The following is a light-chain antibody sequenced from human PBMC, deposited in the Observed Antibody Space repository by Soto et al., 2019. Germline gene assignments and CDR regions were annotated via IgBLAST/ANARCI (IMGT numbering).Light chain of an antibody. Sequence: EIVLTQSPGTLSLSPGERATLSCRASQSVTNNQFAWFRQKPGQAPRLLIYDASNRATDIPARFSGSGSGTDFTLTISSLEPEDFAVYYCQQRSNWPPFTFGQGTRLEIK. CDR2: DAS. CDR1: QSVTNN. J-gene: IGKJ5*01. CDR3: QQRSNWPPFT. V-gene: IGKV3-11*01.